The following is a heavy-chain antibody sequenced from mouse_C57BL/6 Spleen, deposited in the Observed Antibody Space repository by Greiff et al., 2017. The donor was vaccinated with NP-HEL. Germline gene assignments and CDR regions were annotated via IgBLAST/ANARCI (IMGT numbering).Heavy chain of an antibody. CDR1: GYAFTNYL. CDR2: INPGSGGT. J-gene: IGHJ2*01. Sequence: VQLQQSGAELVRPGTSVKVSCKASGYAFTNYLIEWVKQRPGQGLEWIGVINPGSGGTNYNEKFKGKATLTADKSSSTAYMQLSSLTSEDSAVYFCARSGGYDGYFDYWGQGTTLTVSS. CDR3: ARSGGYDGYFDY. V-gene: IGHV1-54*01. D-gene: IGHD2-2*01.